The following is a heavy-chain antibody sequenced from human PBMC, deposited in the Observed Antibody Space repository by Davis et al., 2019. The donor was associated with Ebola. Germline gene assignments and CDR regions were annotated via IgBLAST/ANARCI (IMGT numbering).Heavy chain of an antibody. D-gene: IGHD3-10*01. J-gene: IGHJ4*02. CDR2: INTNKNNT. V-gene: IGHV1-18*04. CDR3: ARDRGGDYSFDY. Sequence: AASVKVSCKAFGYAFTSYGIGWVRQAPGQGLEWMGWINTNKNNTNYAQKLQGRVTMTTDTSTSTAYMELRSLRSDDTAVYYCARDRGGDYSFDYWGQGTLVTVSS. CDR1: GYAFTSYG.